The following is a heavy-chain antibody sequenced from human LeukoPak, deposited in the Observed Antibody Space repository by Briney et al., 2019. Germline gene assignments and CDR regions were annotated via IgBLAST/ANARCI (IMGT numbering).Heavy chain of an antibody. CDR1: GGSISSYY. CDR2: IYYSGST. D-gene: IGHD3-22*01. Sequence: SETLSLTCTVSGGSISSYYWSWIRQPPGKGLEWIGYIYYSGSTNYNPSLKSRVTISVDTSKNQFSLKLSSVTAVDTAVYYCARRRDYYDSSFPYAFDIWGQGTMVTVSS. J-gene: IGHJ3*02. V-gene: IGHV4-59*08. CDR3: ARRRDYYDSSFPYAFDI.